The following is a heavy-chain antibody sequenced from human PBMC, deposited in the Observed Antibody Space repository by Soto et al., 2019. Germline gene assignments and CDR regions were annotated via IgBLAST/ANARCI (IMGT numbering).Heavy chain of an antibody. CDR1: GGTFSSYT. CDR2: IIPILGIA. V-gene: IGHV1-69*08. D-gene: IGHD2-15*01. Sequence: QVQLVQSGAEVKKPGSSVKVSCKASGGTFSSYTISWVRQAPGQGLEWMGRIIPILGIANYAQKFQGRVTITADKSTSPAYRELSSLRSEDTAVYYWARDQDYCSGGSCHNWFDPWGQGTLVTVSS. CDR3: ARDQDYCSGGSCHNWFDP. J-gene: IGHJ5*02.